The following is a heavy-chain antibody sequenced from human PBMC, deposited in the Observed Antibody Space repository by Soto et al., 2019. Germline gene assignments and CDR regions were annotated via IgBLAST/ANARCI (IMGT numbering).Heavy chain of an antibody. CDR3: ARQGYYSSSGYSTSY. CDR1: GDSISSSGSY. D-gene: IGHD3-22*01. J-gene: IGHJ4*02. CDR2: IYYSGSN. V-gene: IGHV4-39*01. Sequence: SETLSLTCTVSGDSISSSGSYWGWIRQPPGKGLECIGSIYYSGSNYYNPSLESRVTISVDTSKNQVYLRLSSVTAADTAVYYCARQGYYSSSGYSTSYWGQGTLVTGSS.